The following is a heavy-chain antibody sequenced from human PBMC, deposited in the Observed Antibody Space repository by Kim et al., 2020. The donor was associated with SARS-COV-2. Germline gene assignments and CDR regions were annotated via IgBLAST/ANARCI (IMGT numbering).Heavy chain of an antibody. CDR1: GYTFTSYA. CDR3: ARSHRGGLLWFGELLEYFDY. D-gene: IGHD3-10*01. J-gene: IGHJ4*02. Sequence: ASVKVSCKASGYTFTSYAMHWVRQAPGQRLEWMGWINAGNGNTKYSQKFQGRVTITRDTSASTAYMELSSLRSEDTAVYYCARSHRGGLLWFGELLEYFDYWGQGTLVTVSS. CDR2: INAGNGNT. V-gene: IGHV1-3*01.